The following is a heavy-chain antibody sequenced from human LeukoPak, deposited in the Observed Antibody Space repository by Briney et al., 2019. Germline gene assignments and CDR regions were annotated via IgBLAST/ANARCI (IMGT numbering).Heavy chain of an antibody. CDR1: GFTFSSYA. D-gene: IGHD3-22*01. V-gene: IGHV3-23*01. J-gene: IGHJ4*02. CDR2: ISGNGGNP. Sequence: GGSLRLSCAASGFTFSSYAMTWVRQAPGKGLEWVSAISGNGGNPYYADSVKGRFTISRDNSKNTLYLQMNSLRAEDTAVYYCARGAYYYDSSGYYWACDYWGQGTLVTVSS. CDR3: ARGAYYYDSSGYYWACDY.